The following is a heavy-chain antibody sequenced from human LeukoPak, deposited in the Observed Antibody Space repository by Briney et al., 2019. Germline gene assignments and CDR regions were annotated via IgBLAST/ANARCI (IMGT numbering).Heavy chain of an antibody. CDR1: GFTFSSYA. J-gene: IGHJ3*02. Sequence: GRSLRLSCAASGFTFSSYAMHWVRQAPGKGLEWVAVISYDGSNKYYADSVKGRFTTSRDNSNNTLYLQMNSLRAEDTAVYYCARDGLKEYSSSWYGAFDIWGQGTMVTVSS. CDR2: ISYDGSNK. D-gene: IGHD6-13*01. V-gene: IGHV3-30-3*01. CDR3: ARDGLKEYSSSWYGAFDI.